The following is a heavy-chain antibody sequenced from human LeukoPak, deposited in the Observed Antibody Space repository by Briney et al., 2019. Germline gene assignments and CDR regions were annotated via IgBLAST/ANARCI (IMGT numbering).Heavy chain of an antibody. CDR3: TTIQVATTHYYYYGMDV. D-gene: IGHD5-12*01. V-gene: IGHV3-15*01. CDR2: IKSKTDGGTT. CDR1: GFTFSSYS. Sequence: GGSLRLSCAASGFTFSSYSMNWVRQAPGKGLEWVGRIKSKTDGGTTDYAAPVKGRLTISRDDSKNTLYLQMNSLKTEDTAVYYCTTIQVATTHYYYYGMDVWGQGTTVTVSS. J-gene: IGHJ6*02.